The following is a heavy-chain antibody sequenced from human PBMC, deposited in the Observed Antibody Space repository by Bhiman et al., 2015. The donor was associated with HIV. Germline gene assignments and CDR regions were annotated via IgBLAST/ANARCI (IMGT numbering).Heavy chain of an antibody. Sequence: EVQLVESGGGLVQPGGSLKVSCAASGFTFSSYSMNWVRQSPGKGLEWVSYISSSNTTIYYADSVKGRSTISRDNAKNSLHLQMNSLRAEDTAVYYCARQNGSGRYPFDYWGQGILVTVSS. J-gene: IGHJ4*02. D-gene: IGHD3-10*01. V-gene: IGHV3-48*01. CDR2: ISSSNTTI. CDR1: GFTFSSYS. CDR3: ARQNGSGRYPFDY.